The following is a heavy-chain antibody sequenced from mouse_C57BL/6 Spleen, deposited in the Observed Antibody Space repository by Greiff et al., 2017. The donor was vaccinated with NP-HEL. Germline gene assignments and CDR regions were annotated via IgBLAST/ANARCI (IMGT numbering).Heavy chain of an antibody. CDR3: SIITTVVEEYFDV. CDR2: IYPGDGDT. CDR1: GYAFSSYW. D-gene: IGHD1-1*01. V-gene: IGHV1-80*01. Sequence: QVQLQQSGAELVKPGASVKISCKASGYAFSSYWMNWVKQRPGQGLEWIGQIYPGDGDTTYNGKFKGKATLTADKSSSTAYMQLSSLTAEDSAVYFCSIITTVVEEYFDVWGTGTTVTVSS. J-gene: IGHJ1*03.